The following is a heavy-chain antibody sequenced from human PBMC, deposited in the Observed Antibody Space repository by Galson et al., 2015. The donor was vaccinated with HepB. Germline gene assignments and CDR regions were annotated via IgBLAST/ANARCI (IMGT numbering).Heavy chain of an antibody. V-gene: IGHV1-2*02. CDR1: GFTFTDYY. D-gene: IGHD3-22*01. CDR3: ARERDFYDRSGYSLDF. CDR2: INPNNGAT. J-gene: IGHJ4*02. Sequence: SVKVSCKASGFTFTDYYIHWVRQAPGQGLQWMGWINPNNGATDYVQKFLGRVSMTSDTSISTAYMELSRLRSDDTAVYYCARERDFYDRSGYSLDFWGQGTLVTVSS.